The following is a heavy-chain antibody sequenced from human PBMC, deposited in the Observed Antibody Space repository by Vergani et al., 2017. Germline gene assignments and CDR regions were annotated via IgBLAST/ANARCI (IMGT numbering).Heavy chain of an antibody. CDR1: GGSFSGYY. V-gene: IGHV4-34*09. CDR2: INHSGST. J-gene: IGHJ6*02. CDR3: ARGRNIYV. D-gene: IGHD3-3*02. Sequence: QLQLQESGSGLVKPSQTLSLTCAVYGGSFSGYYWSWIRQPPGKGLEWIGEINHSGSTNYNPSLKSRVTISVDTSKNQFSLKLSSVTAADTAVYYCARGRNIYVWGQGTTVTVSS.